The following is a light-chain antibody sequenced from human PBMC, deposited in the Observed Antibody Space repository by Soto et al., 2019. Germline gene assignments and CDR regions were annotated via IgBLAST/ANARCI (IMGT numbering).Light chain of an antibody. Sequence: EIVLTQSPGTLSLSPGERATLSCRASQSVSNNYLAWYQQKPGQAPRLLIYGASNRATGIPDRFSGSGSGTDFTLTISRLEPEDLAVYSCQQYGSSGTFGQGTKVDIK. CDR1: QSVSNNY. V-gene: IGKV3-20*01. CDR2: GAS. J-gene: IGKJ1*01. CDR3: QQYGSSGT.